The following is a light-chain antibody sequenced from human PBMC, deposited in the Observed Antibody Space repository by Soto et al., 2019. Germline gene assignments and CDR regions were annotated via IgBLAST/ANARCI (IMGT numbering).Light chain of an antibody. Sequence: EIALTQSPGTLSLSPGERATLSCKTSQSRGSNFLAWYQHKPGQAPRLRIYASSNRATGIPDRFSGSASGTDFTLAINRMEPEDFAVDYCQLYGISPHFGQGTRLEIK. CDR3: QLYGISPH. J-gene: IGKJ5*01. CDR1: QSRGSNF. V-gene: IGKV3-20*01. CDR2: ASS.